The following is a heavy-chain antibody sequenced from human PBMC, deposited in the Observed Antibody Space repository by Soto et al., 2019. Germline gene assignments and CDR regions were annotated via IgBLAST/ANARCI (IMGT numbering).Heavy chain of an antibody. J-gene: IGHJ3*02. CDR1: GGSISSSSYY. Sequence: QLQLQESGPGLVKPSETLSLTCTVSGGSISSSSYYWGWIRQPPGKGLEWIGSIYYSGSTYYNPYLKSRVTISVDTSKNQVSLKLSSVTAADTAVYSCAIMITFGGSRGPDAFYIWGQGTMVTVSS. CDR2: IYYSGST. CDR3: AIMITFGGSRGPDAFYI. D-gene: IGHD3-16*01. V-gene: IGHV4-39*01.